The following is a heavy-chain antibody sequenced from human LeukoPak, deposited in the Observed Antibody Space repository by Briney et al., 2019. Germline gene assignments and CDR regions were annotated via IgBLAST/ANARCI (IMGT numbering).Heavy chain of an antibody. CDR2: ISAYNGNT. D-gene: IGHD6-13*01. CDR3: ARDRYSSSWANFDY. J-gene: IGHJ4*02. CDR1: GYTFTSYG. Sequence: ASVKLSCKASGYTFTSYGISWVRQAPGQGLEWMGWISAYNGNTNYAQKLQGRVTMTTDTSTSTAYMELRSLRSDDTAVYYCARDRYSSSWANFDYWGQGTLVTVSS. V-gene: IGHV1-18*04.